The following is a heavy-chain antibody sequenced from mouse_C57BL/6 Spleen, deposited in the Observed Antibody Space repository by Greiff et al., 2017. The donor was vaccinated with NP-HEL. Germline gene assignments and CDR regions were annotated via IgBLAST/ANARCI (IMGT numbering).Heavy chain of an antibody. V-gene: IGHV1-18*01. D-gene: IGHD2-4*01. CDR3: ARYQGDYDVPFAY. CDR1: GYTFTDYN. CDR2: INPNNGGT. J-gene: IGHJ3*01. Sequence: EVQLQESGPELVKPGASVKIPCKASGYTFTDYNMDWVKQSHGKSLEWIGDINPNNGGTIYNQKFKGKATLTVDKSSSTAYMELRSLTSEDTAVYYCARYQGDYDVPFAYWGQGTLVTVSA.